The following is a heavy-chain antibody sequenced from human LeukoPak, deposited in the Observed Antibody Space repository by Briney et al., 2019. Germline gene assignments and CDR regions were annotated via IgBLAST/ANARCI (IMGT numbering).Heavy chain of an antibody. CDR1: GGSISGSSYY. CDR3: ASLSGYENFDY. Sequence: SETLSLTCTVSGGSISGSSYYWGWIRQPPGKGLEWIGSIYYSGSTYYNPSLKSRVTISVDTSKNQFSLKLSSVTAADTAVYYCASLSGYENFDYWGQGTLVTVSS. V-gene: IGHV4-39*01. CDR2: IYYSGST. J-gene: IGHJ4*02. D-gene: IGHD5-12*01.